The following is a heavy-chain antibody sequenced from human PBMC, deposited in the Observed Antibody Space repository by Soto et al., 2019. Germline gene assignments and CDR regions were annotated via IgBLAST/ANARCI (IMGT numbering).Heavy chain of an antibody. V-gene: IGHV3-64D*08. J-gene: IGHJ4*02. CDR3: VKDRGHDFWSGLENLFDY. Sequence: GGSLRLSCSASGFTFSSYAMHWVRQAPGKGLEYVSAISSNGGSTYYADSVKGRFTISRDNSKNTLYLQMSSLRAEDTAVYYCVKDRGHDFWSGLENLFDYWGQGTLVTVSS. CDR2: ISSNGGST. CDR1: GFTFSSYA. D-gene: IGHD3-3*01.